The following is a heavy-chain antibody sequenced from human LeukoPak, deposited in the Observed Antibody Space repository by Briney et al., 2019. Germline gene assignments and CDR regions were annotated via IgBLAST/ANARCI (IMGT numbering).Heavy chain of an antibody. CDR2: INHSGST. V-gene: IGHV4-34*01. Sequence: SETLSLTCAVYGGSFSGYYWSWIRQPPGKGLEWIGEINHSGSTNYNPSLKSRVTISVDTSKNQFSLKLSPVTAADTAVYYCARGGAYYDFWSGYYTDWFDPWGQGTLVTVSS. CDR3: ARGGAYYDFWSGYYTDWFDP. J-gene: IGHJ5*02. CDR1: GGSFSGYY. D-gene: IGHD3-3*01.